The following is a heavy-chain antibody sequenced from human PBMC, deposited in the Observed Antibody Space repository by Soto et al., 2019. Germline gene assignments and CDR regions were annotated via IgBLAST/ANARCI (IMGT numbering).Heavy chain of an antibody. J-gene: IGHJ4*02. Sequence: PSETLSLTCTVSVGSISSYYWSWIRQPPGKGLEWIGYIYYSGSTNYNPSLKSRVSISVDTSKNQFSLKLSSVTAADTAVYYCARRYGGNFDYWGQGTLVTAPQ. CDR3: ARRYGGNFDY. V-gene: IGHV4-59*01. CDR1: VGSISSYY. CDR2: IYYSGST. D-gene: IGHD1-26*01.